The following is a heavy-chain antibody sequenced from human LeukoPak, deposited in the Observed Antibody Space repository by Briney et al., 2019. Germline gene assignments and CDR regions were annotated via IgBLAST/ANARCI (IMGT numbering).Heavy chain of an antibody. V-gene: IGHV4-30-4*08. CDR1: GGSISSGDYY. Sequence: SETLSLTCTVSGGSISSGDYYWSWIRQPPGKGLEWIGYIYYSGSTYCNPSLKSRVTISVDTSKNQFSLKLSSVTAADTAVYYCARERTGDAQFDYWGQGTLVTVSS. J-gene: IGHJ4*02. D-gene: IGHD7-27*01. CDR3: ARERTGDAQFDY. CDR2: IYYSGST.